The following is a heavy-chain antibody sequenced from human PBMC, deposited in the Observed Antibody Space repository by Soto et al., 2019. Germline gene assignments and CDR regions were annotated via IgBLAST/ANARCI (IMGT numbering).Heavy chain of an antibody. D-gene: IGHD5-18*01. Sequence: GASVKVSCKASGYTFTSYGISWVRQAPGQGLEWMGWISAYNGNTNYAQKLQGRVTMTTDTSTSTAYMELRSLRSDDTAVYYCAISPSPDSVQTGGGYHYYYYGMDVWGQGTTVPVSS. J-gene: IGHJ6*02. CDR1: GYTFTSYG. CDR2: ISAYNGNT. V-gene: IGHV1-18*04. CDR3: AISPSPDSVQTGGGYHYYYYGMDV.